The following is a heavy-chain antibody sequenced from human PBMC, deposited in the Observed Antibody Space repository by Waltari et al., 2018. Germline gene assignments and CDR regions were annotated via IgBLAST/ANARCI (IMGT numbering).Heavy chain of an antibody. CDR1: GYTFTGYW. CDR3: ARTWNHQSNWVPDFDF. D-gene: IGHD1-1*01. V-gene: IGHV1-2*02. CDR2: INPNSGVI. Sequence: QVQLVQSGAEVKRPGASVTVSCKASGYTFTGYWMHWVRQAPGQGLEWRGWINPNSGVIKYAQKFQGRVTMTRDTSISTAYMELSSLKFDDTAVYYCARTWNHQSNWVPDFDFWGQGTLVTVSA. J-gene: IGHJ4*02.